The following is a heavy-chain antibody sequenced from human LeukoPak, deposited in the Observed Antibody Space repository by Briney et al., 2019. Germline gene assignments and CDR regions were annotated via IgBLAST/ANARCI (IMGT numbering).Heavy chain of an antibody. CDR3: AILVEMATPFDY. J-gene: IGHJ4*02. CDR1: GFTVSSNY. V-gene: IGHV3-66*01. D-gene: IGHD5-24*01. CDR2: IYSGGST. Sequence: GGSLRLSCAASGFTVSSNYMSWVRQAPGKGLEWVSVIYSGGSTYYADSVKGRFTISRDNSKNTLYLQMNSLRAEDTAVYYCAILVEMATPFDYWGQGTLVTVSS.